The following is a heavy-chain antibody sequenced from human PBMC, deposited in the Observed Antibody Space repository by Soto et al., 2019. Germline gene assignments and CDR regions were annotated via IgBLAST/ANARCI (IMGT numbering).Heavy chain of an antibody. CDR1: GYTFTSYY. J-gene: IGHJ4*02. V-gene: IGHV1-46*01. D-gene: IGHD2-8*01. Sequence: QVQLVQSGAEVKKPGASVKISCKASGYTFTSYYMHWVRQAPGQGLEWRVIINPSGGSTNYAQKLPGRGAMTRDTSTSTVYMELNSLRSEDTAVYYCARPPYPGCINAVCYPLDYWGQGTLVTVSS. CDR2: INPSGGST. CDR3: ARPPYPGCINAVCYPLDY.